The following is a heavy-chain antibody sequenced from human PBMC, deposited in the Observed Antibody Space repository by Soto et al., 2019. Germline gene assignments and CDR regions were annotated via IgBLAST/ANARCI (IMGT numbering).Heavy chain of an antibody. Sequence: QVQLVQSGAEVKKPGSSVKVSCKASGGTFSSYAISWVRQAPGQGLEWMGGIIPISETTNYAQKFPGRVTITADESKSTAYMERSSLRSEDTAVYYCARAQGSSTSLEIYYYYYYGMDVWGQGTTVTVSS. J-gene: IGHJ6*02. CDR3: ARAQGSSTSLEIYYYYYYGMDV. V-gene: IGHV1-69*01. D-gene: IGHD2-2*01. CDR1: GGTFSSYA. CDR2: IIPISETT.